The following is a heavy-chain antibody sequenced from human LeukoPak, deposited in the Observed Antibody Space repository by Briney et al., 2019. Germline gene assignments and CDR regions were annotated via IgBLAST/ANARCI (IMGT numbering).Heavy chain of an antibody. Sequence: SGPVLVKPTGPLTLTCTVCGFSLSTARMGVSWIRQPPGKALEWLAHSLWNDEKSYITSLKSSLTISKDTSKSQVVLIMTNVDPVGTATYYCARIQEEPTFDFWGQGTLVTVSS. CDR2: SLWNDEK. V-gene: IGHV2-26*01. CDR3: ARIQEEPTFDF. D-gene: IGHD1-14*01. J-gene: IGHJ4*02. CDR1: GFSLSTARMG.